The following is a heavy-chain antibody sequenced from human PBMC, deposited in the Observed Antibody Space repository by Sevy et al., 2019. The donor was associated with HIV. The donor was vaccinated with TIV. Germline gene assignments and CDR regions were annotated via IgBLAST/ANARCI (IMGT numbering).Heavy chain of an antibody. CDR2: IWFDGSNK. J-gene: IGHJ4*01. Sequence: GGSLRLSCATSGFTFNSYGMHWVRQAPGKGLEWVALIWFDGSNKYYSDSVKGRFTISRDIVKNTLHLQMNSLRAEDTAVYYCARDLEFYDYGDYGPAFTPDYWGHGTLVTVSS. CDR3: ARDLEFYDYGDYGPAFTPDY. CDR1: GFTFNSYG. D-gene: IGHD4-17*01. V-gene: IGHV3-33*01.